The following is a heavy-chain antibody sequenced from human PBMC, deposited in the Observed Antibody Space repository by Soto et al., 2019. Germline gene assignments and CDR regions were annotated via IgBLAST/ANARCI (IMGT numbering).Heavy chain of an antibody. V-gene: IGHV3-11*06. CDR1: GFTFSDYY. J-gene: IGHJ4*02. CDR3: ARSGDNYNRLDY. D-gene: IGHD1-1*01. Sequence: GGTLRLSCYGSGFTFSDYYISWIRQAPGKGLEWISYSSNSGTFSRYADSVKGRFSISRDNTKNLLYLQMNSLRAEDTAVYYCARSGDNYNRLDYWGQGTPVTVSS. CDR2: SSNSGTFS.